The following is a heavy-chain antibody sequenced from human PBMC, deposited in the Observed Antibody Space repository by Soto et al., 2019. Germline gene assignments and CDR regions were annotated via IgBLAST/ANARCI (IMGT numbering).Heavy chain of an antibody. V-gene: IGHV3-7*03. CDR3: ARDSGYDDGASDY. J-gene: IGHJ4*02. CDR2: IKQDGSEK. CDR1: GFTFGSYW. Sequence: PGGSLRLSCAASGFTFGSYWTSWVRQAPGKGLEWVANIKQDGSEKYYVDSVKGRFTISRDNAKNSLYLQMNSLRAEDTAVYYCARDSGYDDGASDYWGQGALVTVSS. D-gene: IGHD5-12*01.